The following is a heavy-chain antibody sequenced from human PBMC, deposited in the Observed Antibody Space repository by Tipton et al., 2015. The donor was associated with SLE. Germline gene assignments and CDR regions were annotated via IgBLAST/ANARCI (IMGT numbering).Heavy chain of an antibody. CDR2: IYYSGRT. Sequence: LRLSCTVSGASITSYYWGWIRQIPGKGLEWIGSIYYSGRTYYNPSLKSRVTVSVDTSKNQFSLNLKSVTAADTAVYYCARQGAAVTMSGWFDPWGQGTLVTVSS. D-gene: IGHD4-17*01. CDR1: GASITSYY. J-gene: IGHJ5*02. V-gene: IGHV4-39*01. CDR3: ARQGAAVTMSGWFDP.